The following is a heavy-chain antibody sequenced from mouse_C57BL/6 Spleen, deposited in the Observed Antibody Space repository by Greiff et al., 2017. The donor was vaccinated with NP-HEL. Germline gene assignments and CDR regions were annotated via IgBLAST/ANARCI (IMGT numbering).Heavy chain of an antibody. CDR1: GFNIKDDY. Sequence: EVQVVESGAELVRPGASVKLSCTASGFNIKDDYMHWVKQRPEQGLEWIGWIDPENGDTEYASKFQGKATITADTSSNTAYLQLSSLTSEDTAVYYCTTFTTVVENWFAYWGQGTLVTVSA. CDR3: TTFTTVVENWFAY. J-gene: IGHJ3*01. D-gene: IGHD1-1*01. V-gene: IGHV14-4*01. CDR2: IDPENGDT.